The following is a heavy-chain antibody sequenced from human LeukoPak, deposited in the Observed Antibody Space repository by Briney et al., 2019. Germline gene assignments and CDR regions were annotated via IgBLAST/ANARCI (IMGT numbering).Heavy chain of an antibody. CDR1: GGSISSGGYY. Sequence: SETLSLTCTVSGGSISSGGYYWSWIRQPPGKGLEWIGYIYYSGSTNYNPSLKSRVTILVDTSKNQFSLKVSSVTAADTAVYYCARESPPSLWGQGTLVTVSS. V-gene: IGHV4-61*08. J-gene: IGHJ4*02. CDR2: IYYSGST. CDR3: ARESPPSL.